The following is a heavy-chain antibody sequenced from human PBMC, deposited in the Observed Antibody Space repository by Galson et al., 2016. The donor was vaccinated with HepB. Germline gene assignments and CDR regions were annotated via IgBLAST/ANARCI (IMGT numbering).Heavy chain of an antibody. CDR3: ARESCQGYCLYHYYGMDV. J-gene: IGHJ6*02. CDR2: LVSGSDTI. D-gene: IGHD2-15*01. CDR1: GFIFSRYS. Sequence: SLRLSCAASGFIFSRYSMNRVRQAPGKGLEWVSYLVSGSDTIYYADSVKGRFTISRDNAKNSLYLQILGLRAEDTAVYYCARESCQGYCLYHYYGMDVWGQGTTVTVSS. V-gene: IGHV3-48*01.